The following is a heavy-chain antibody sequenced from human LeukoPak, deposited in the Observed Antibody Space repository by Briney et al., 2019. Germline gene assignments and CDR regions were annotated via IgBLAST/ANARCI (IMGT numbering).Heavy chain of an antibody. D-gene: IGHD2-2*02. CDR3: AKVAADCSSTSCYNDH. J-gene: IGHJ4*02. CDR2: ISGSGGST. CDR1: GFTFSSYA. Sequence: GGSLRLSCAASGFTFSSYAMSWVRQAPGKGLEWVSAISGSGGSTCYADSVKGRFTISRDNSKNTLYLQMNSLRAEDTAVYYCAKVAADCSSTSCYNDHWGQGTLVTVSS. V-gene: IGHV3-23*01.